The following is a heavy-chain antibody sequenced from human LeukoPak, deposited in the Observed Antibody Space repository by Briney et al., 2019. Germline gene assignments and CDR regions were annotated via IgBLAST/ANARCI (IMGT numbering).Heavy chain of an antibody. CDR3: AAEAYYDSSGYSDY. Sequence: ASVKVSCKASGYTFTSYGISWVRQAPGQGLEWMGWINPNSGGTNYAQKFQGRVTMTRDTSISTAYMELSRLRSDDTAVYYCAAEAYYDSSGYSDYWGQGTLVTVSS. CDR2: INPNSGGT. V-gene: IGHV1-2*02. J-gene: IGHJ4*02. D-gene: IGHD3-22*01. CDR1: GYTFTSYG.